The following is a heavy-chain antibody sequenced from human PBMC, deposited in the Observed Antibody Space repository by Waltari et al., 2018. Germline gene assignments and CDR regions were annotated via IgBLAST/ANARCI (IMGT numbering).Heavy chain of an antibody. CDR2: LCPGDAST. J-gene: IGHJ4*02. D-gene: IGHD3-3*01. CDR1: GYSFTSYW. CDR3: ARHFSGDYFDY. V-gene: IGHV5-51*01. Sequence: EVQLVQSGAEVKTPGESLKISCKGSGYSFTSYWIGWVRQMPGKGLEWMGILCPGDASTSYSPSFQGQVTISADKSISTAYLQWSSLKASDTAMYYCARHFSGDYFDYWGQGTLVTVSS.